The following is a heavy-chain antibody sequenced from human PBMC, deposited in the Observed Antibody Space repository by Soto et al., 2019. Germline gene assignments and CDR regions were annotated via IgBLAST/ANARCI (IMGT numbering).Heavy chain of an antibody. Sequence: PSETLSLTCTVSGGSISSYYWSWIRQPPGKGLEWIGYIYYSGSTNYNPSLKSRVTISVDTSKNQFSLKLSSVTAADTAVYYCARGPQWLGYYYYYGMDVWGQGTTVTVSS. CDR1: GGSISSYY. V-gene: IGHV4-59*12. CDR3: ARGPQWLGYYYYYGMDV. CDR2: IYYSGST. D-gene: IGHD6-19*01. J-gene: IGHJ6*02.